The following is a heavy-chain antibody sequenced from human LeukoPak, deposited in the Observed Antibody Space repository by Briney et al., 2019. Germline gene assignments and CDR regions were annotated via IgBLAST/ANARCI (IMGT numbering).Heavy chain of an antibody. D-gene: IGHD3-22*01. V-gene: IGHV3-48*01. CDR2: ISSSSSAI. CDR1: GFTFCSYS. Sequence: PGGSLRLSCAASGFTFCSYSMNWVRQAPGKGLEWVSYISSSSSAIYYADSVKGRFTISRDNAKNSLYLQMNSLRAEDTALYYCAREIRPYYHDTTSGLDTFDIWGQGTMVTVSS. CDR3: AREIRPYYHDTTSGLDTFDI. J-gene: IGHJ3*02.